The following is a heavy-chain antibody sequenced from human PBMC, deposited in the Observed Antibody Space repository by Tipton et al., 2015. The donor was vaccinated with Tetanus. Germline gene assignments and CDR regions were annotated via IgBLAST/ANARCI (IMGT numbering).Heavy chain of an antibody. CDR2: ISGSGGST. CDR3: AKGSSYYYDSSGTNEAYNYFDY. D-gene: IGHD3-22*01. J-gene: IGHJ4*02. Sequence: CAASGFTFSSYAMSWVRQAPGKGLEWVSAISGSGGSTYYADSVKGRFTISRDNSKNTLYLQMNSLRAEDTAVYYCAKGSSYYYDSSGTNEAYNYFDYWGQGTLVTVSS. CDR1: GFTFSSYA. V-gene: IGHV3-23*01.